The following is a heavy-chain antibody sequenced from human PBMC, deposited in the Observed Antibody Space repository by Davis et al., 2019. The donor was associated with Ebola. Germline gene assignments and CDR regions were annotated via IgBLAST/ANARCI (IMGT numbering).Heavy chain of an antibody. CDR1: GFTFSSYA. CDR3: ARASSGYDITGSSDAFDF. J-gene: IGHJ3*01. CDR2: IYSGGST. D-gene: IGHD3-22*01. V-gene: IGHV3-66*01. Sequence: GESLKISCAASGFTFSSYAMSWVRQAPGKGLEWVSLIYSGGSTYYADSVRGRFTISRDNAKNTLYLHMTGLRVEDTAVYFCARASSGYDITGSSDAFDFWGQGTMVTVSS.